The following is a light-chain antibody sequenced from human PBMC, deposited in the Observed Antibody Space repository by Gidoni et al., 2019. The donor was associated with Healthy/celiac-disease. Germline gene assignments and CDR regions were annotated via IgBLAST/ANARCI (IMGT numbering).Light chain of an antibody. CDR2: AAS. Sequence: DIQMTQSPSSLSASVGDRVTITCRASQSIRSYLNWYQQKPGKAPKLLIYAASSLQSGVPSRFSVSGSGTDFTLTISSLQPEDFATYYCQQSYSTPGTFGQGTKVEIK. CDR1: QSIRSY. CDR3: QQSYSTPGT. V-gene: IGKV1-39*01. J-gene: IGKJ1*01.